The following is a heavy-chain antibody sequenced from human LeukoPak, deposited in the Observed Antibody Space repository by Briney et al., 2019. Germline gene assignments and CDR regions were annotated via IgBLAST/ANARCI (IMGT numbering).Heavy chain of an antibody. J-gene: IGHJ4*02. CDR3: ARGTMAAAGKGVDY. V-gene: IGHV4-59*01. Sequence: PSETLSLTCTVSGGSISSYYWSWIRQPPGKGLEWIGYIYYSGTTNYNPSLKGRLTMSVDTSKNQFSLKVSSVTAADTAVYYCARGTMAAAGKGVDYWGQGTLVTVSS. CDR2: IYYSGTT. D-gene: IGHD6-13*01. CDR1: GGSISSYY.